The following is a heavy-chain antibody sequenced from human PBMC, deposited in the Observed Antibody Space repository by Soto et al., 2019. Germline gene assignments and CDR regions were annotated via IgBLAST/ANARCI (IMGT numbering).Heavy chain of an antibody. CDR2: IDTSGSST. D-gene: IGHD1-20*01. CDR1: SYTSASHY. J-gene: IGHJ6*02. CDR3: KRYSQRITLNYGMDV. Sequence: GASMKAARPPDSYTSASHYMHSARHPPRQGHEWIGIIDTSGSSTSYAQKLQGRVTMTRDTSTSTVYMELSSLRAEDTVVYYCKRYSQRITLNYGMDVWGQGTTVTVSS. V-gene: IGHV1-46*04.